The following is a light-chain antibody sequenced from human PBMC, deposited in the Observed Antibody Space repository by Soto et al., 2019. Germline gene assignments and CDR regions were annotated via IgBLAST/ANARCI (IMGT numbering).Light chain of an antibody. CDR1: SSDGGGYNY. J-gene: IGLJ1*01. Sequence: QSVLTQPASVSGSPGQSMTISCTGTSSDGGGYNYVSWYQQHPGKAPKLMIYEVSNRPSGVSNRFSGSKSGNTASLTISGLQAEDEADYYCSSYTSSSTLLYVFGTGTKVTVL. CDR2: EVS. CDR3: SSYTSSSTLLYV. V-gene: IGLV2-14*01.